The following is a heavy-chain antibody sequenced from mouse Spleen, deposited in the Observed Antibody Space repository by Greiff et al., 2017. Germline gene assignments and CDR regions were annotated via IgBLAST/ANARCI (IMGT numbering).Heavy chain of an antibody. J-gene: IGHJ2*01. CDR2: ISYDGSN. CDR1: GYSITSGYY. V-gene: IGHV3-6*01. D-gene: IGHD2-14*01. CDR3: AREEVRRRDYFDY. Sequence: EVKLVESGPGLVKPSQSLSLTCSVTGYSITSGYYWNWIRQFPGNKLEWMGYISYDGSNNYNPSLKNRISITRDTSKNQFFLKLNSVTTEDTATYYCAREEVRRRDYFDYWGQGTTLTVSS.